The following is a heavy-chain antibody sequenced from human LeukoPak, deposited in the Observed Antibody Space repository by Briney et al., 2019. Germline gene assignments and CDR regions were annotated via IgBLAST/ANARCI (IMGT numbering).Heavy chain of an antibody. V-gene: IGHV3-74*01. Sequence: GGSLRLSCAASGFTFSSYWMHWVRQAPGKGLVWVSRIHSDGSSTSYADSVKGRFTISRDNAKNTMFLQMNSLRAEDTAVYYCARVVGGYSSVDKNWFDPWGQGTLVTVSS. D-gene: IGHD5-18*01. CDR2: IHSDGSST. J-gene: IGHJ5*02. CDR1: GFTFSSYW. CDR3: ARVVGGYSSVDKNWFDP.